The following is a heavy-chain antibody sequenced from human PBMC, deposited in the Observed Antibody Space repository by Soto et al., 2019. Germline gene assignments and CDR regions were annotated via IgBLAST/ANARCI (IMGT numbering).Heavy chain of an antibody. CDR3: VRSSIIPRVFMSPFDS. CDR1: GGSISSSSHY. V-gene: IGHV4-39*01. J-gene: IGHJ4*01. D-gene: IGHD3-3*01. CDR2: IYYDGNT. Sequence: SETLSLTCTVSGGSISSSSHYWGWIRQPPGKGLECIGNIYYDGNTYYNPSLKSRVTISLDTSKNQFSLRLDSVTAADTAVYFCVRSSIIPRVFMSPFDSWGHGPLVTVS.